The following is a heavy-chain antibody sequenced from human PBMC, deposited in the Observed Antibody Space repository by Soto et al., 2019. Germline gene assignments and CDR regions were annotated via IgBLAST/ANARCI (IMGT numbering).Heavy chain of an antibody. V-gene: IGHV1-69*08. J-gene: IGHJ3*02. CDR3: ARALDTALGSAFDI. CDR2: IISILDRA. D-gene: IGHD5-18*01. CDR1: GGTFSSYT. Sequence: QVQLVQSGAEVKKPGSSVKVSCKASGGTFSSYTISWVRQAPGQGLEWMGRIISILDRANYAQKFLGGVTITADKSTSTAYMELSSLRSEDTAVYYCARALDTALGSAFDIWGQGTMVTVSS.